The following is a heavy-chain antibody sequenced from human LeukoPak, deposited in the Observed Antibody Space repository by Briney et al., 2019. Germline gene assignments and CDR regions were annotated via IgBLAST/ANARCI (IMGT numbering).Heavy chain of an antibody. V-gene: IGHV4-59*08. J-gene: IGHJ5*02. Sequence: SDTLSLTFAVSGCSIGSYYWSWIRKSPRKGLEWIGYIYAIGYIYGSGSTNYNPSLNSRVTISVDTSKNQFSLRLSSVTAADTAVYYCARHCSSGTCPFDAWGQGTLVTVSS. CDR1: GCSIGSYY. D-gene: IGHD2-15*01. CDR2: IYAIGYIYGSGST. CDR3: ARHCSSGTCPFDA.